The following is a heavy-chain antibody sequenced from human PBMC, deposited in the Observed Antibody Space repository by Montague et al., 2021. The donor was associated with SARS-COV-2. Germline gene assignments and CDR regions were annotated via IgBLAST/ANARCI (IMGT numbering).Heavy chain of an antibody. D-gene: IGHD3-9*01. Sequence: PPLVKPTQTLTLTCTFSGFSLSTSGMCVSWIRQPPGKALEWLARIDWDDDKYYSTSLKTRLTISKDTSKTQVVLTMTNMDPVDTATYYCARRTYDILTGHDYGIDVWGQGTTVTVSS. CDR3: ARRTYDILTGHDYGIDV. J-gene: IGHJ6*02. V-gene: IGHV2-70*11. CDR2: IDWDDDK. CDR1: GFSLSTSGMC.